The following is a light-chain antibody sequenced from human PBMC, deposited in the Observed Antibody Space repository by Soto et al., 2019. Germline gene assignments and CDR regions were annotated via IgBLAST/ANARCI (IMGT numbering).Light chain of an antibody. CDR3: QQHAHWPLT. V-gene: IGKV3-11*01. CDR1: QSVGNN. CDR2: EAS. Sequence: EIVLTQSPATLSLSPGERATLSCRASQSVGNNLAWYQQKPGQAPGLLIYEASTRATGIPARFSGSGSGTDFTLTISVLEPEDFALYYCQQHAHWPLTFGGWTKVEIK. J-gene: IGKJ4*01.